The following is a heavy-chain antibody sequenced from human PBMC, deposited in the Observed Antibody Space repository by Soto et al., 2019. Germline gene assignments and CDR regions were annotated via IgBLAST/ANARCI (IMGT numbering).Heavy chain of an antibody. J-gene: IGHJ6*02. Sequence: QVQLVQSGAEVKKPGSSVKVSCKASGGTFSTSAISWVRQAPGQGLEWVGGIMPVFPTPDYAQKFQGRVIITADESTTTAYLELTSLRADDTAVYYCARDNDRLQLGGNYYYILDVWGQGTAITVSS. V-gene: IGHV1-69*12. CDR1: GGTFSTSA. CDR3: ARDNDRLQLGGNYYYILDV. CDR2: IMPVFPTP. D-gene: IGHD1-1*01.